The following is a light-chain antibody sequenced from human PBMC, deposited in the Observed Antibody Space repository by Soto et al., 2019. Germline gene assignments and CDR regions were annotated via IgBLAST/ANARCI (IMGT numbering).Light chain of an antibody. CDR2: GTS. V-gene: IGKV3-20*01. CDR3: QNYGSPPVT. J-gene: IGKJ4*01. CDR1: QSVSGNF. Sequence: DIVLTQSPGTLSLSPGERATLSCSASQSVSGNFLAWYQQKPGQAPRLLMYGTSISATGIPDRFSGSGSGTDFTLTISRLEPDDFAQYFCQNYGSPPVTFGEGTKIEIK.